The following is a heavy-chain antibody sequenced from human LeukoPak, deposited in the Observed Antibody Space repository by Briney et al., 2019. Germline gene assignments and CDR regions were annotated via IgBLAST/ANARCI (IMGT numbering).Heavy chain of an antibody. CDR2: INPNSGGT. D-gene: IGHD1-14*01. CDR3: ARDGRNPQEFDP. Sequence: ASVKVSCKASGYTFTGYYMRWVRQAPGQGLEWMGWINPNSGGTNYAQTFQGRVTMTRDTSISTAYMELSRLRSDDTAVYYCARDGRNPQEFDPWGQGTLVTVSS. CDR1: GYTFTGYY. V-gene: IGHV1-2*02. J-gene: IGHJ5*02.